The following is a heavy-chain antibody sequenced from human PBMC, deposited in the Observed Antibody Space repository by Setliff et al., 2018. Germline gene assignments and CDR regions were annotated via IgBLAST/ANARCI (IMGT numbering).Heavy chain of an antibody. CDR1: GYSINSGYY. V-gene: IGHV4-38-2*02. CDR3: ARDGYGDDWNTFVDVYYYYMDV. D-gene: IGHD5-18*01. J-gene: IGHJ6*03. Sequence: SETLSLTCAVSGYSINSGYYWGWIRQSPGKGLEWIGSTYRDGNTYYSPSPRSRVTISVDTSKNQFSLNLSSVTAADTAVYYCARDGYGDDWNTFVDVYYYYMDVWGKGTTVTV. CDR2: TYRDGNT.